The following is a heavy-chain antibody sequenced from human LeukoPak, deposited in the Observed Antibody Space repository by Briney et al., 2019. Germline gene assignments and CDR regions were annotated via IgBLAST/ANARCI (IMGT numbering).Heavy chain of an antibody. V-gene: IGHV3-7*04. J-gene: IGHJ4*02. CDR2: IKEDGSEK. D-gene: IGHD5-12*01. CDR3: AREPPTTRFDY. CDR1: GFTFRRDW. Sequence: GGSLRLSCAASGFTFRRDWMSWVRQAPGKGLEWVANIKEDGSEKHHVDSVKGRFTISRDNAKNSLYLQMNSLRVEDTAVYYCAREPPTTRFDYWGQGTLVTVSS.